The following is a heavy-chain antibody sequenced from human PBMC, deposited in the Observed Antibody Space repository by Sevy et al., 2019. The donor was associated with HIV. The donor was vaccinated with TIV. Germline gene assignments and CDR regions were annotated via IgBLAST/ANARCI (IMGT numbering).Heavy chain of an antibody. J-gene: IGHJ6*02. CDR3: ARELTGTKGVYYYYGMDV. Sequence: GGSLRLSCAASGFTVSSNYMSWVRQAPGKGLEWVSVIYSGGSTYYADSVKGRFTISRGNSKNTLYLQMNSLRAEDTAVYYCARELTGTKGVYYYYGMDVWGQGTTVTVSS. D-gene: IGHD1-7*01. V-gene: IGHV3-53*01. CDR1: GFTVSSNY. CDR2: IYSGGST.